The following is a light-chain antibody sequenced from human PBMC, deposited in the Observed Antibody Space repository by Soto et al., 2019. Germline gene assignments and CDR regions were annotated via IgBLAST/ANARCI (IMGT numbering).Light chain of an antibody. V-gene: IGKV1-39*01. J-gene: IGKJ1*01. CDR2: AVS. CDR1: PSTNSF. CDR3: QQTYSIPWT. Sequence: DIQMTQSPSSLSASVGDRVTITCRAGPSTNSFLNWYQQKPGKAPKHLIYAVSRLQSGVPARFSGSGSGAAFTLISSSLQPEDFATYYCQQTYSIPWTFGQGTKVEIK.